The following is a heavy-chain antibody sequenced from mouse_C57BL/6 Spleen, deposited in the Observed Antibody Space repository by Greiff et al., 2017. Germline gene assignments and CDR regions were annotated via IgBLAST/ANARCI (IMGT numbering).Heavy chain of an antibody. CDR3: ARRGYGTEEGDYFDY. V-gene: IGHV1-69*01. CDR1: GYTFTSYW. Sequence: QVQLQQPGAELVMPGASVKLSCKASGYTFTSYWMHWVKQRPGQGLEWIGEIDPSDSYTNYNQKFKGKSTLTVDKSSSTAYMQLSSLTSEDSAVYYCARRGYGTEEGDYFDYWGQGTTLTVSS. CDR2: IDPSDSYT. J-gene: IGHJ2*01. D-gene: IGHD3-1*01.